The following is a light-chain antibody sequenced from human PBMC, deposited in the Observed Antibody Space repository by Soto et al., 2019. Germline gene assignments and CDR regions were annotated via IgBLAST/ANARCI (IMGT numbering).Light chain of an antibody. CDR1: QNIANY. V-gene: IGKV1-39*01. J-gene: IGKJ4*01. CDR2: ATS. Sequence: DIQMTQSPSSLSASLGDRVTITCRASQNIANYLNWYQHKPGKAPKLLIYATSTLQSGVPARFSGSGSGTEFTLTISTLQSEDFATYFCQESYNSPAVSFGGGTKVEIK. CDR3: QESYNSPAVS.